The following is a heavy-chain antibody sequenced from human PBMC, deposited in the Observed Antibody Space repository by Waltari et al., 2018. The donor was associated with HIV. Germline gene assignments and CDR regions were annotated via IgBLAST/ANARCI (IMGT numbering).Heavy chain of an antibody. CDR1: GFTVSSNY. CDR2: IYSCGST. CDR3: AREATYSSSSFGYFYAMDV. J-gene: IGHJ6*02. Sequence: EVQLVESGGGLVQPGGSLRLSCAASGFTVSSNYMIWVRQAPGKGLGWVSVIYSCGSTYYADSVKVRFSISRDNSKNTLYLQMNSLRAEDTAVYYCAREATYSSSSFGYFYAMDVWGQGTTVTVSS. D-gene: IGHD6-6*01. V-gene: IGHV3-66*01.